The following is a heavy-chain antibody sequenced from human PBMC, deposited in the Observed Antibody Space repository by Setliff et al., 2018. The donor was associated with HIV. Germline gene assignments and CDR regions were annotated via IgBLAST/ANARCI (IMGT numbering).Heavy chain of an antibody. CDR2: IYASGST. CDR1: GGTISSSDYY. D-gene: IGHD6-19*01. V-gene: IGHV4-61*05. Sequence: SETLSLTCTVSGGTISSSDYYWSWIRQPPGKGLEWIGYIYASGSTNYSPSLKSRVTISVDTSKNQFSLKLKSVTAADTAVYFCARHVYSSGWGYVYHLDSWGQGTLVTVSS. CDR3: ARHVYSSGWGYVYHLDS. J-gene: IGHJ4*02.